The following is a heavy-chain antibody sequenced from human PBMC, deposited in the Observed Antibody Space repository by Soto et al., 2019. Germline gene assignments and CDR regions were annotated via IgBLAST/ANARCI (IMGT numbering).Heavy chain of an antibody. Sequence: PSETLSLTCSVSDDSINSDKYYWGWIRQPPGKGLEWIGSIYYRGNAYYNQSLQTQVTISLDKSKRQFSLKLNSVTAADSAVYFCARLEGLATISYYFDFWGPGALVTVSS. CDR3: ARLEGLATISYYFDF. D-gene: IGHD3-9*01. J-gene: IGHJ4*02. CDR2: IYYRGNA. V-gene: IGHV4-39*01. CDR1: DDSINSDKYY.